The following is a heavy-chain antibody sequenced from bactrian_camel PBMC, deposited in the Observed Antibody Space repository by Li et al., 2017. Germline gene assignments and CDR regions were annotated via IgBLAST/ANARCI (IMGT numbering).Heavy chain of an antibody. CDR3: AAEPYRAGDVRRRRDVRCAPADYYPY. V-gene: IGHV3S10*01. Sequence: DVQLVESGGGSVQAGGSVRLSCVTSGFTESGNYVAWIRQAPGKGREGVATIDSDGKTNYTDSVKGRFTISRDKAVNTLYLQMNSLKPEDTAMYFCAAEPYRAGDVRRRRDVRCAPADYYPYWGQGTQVT. D-gene: IGHD3*01. CDR2: IDSDGKT. J-gene: IGHJ4*01. CDR1: GFTESGNY.